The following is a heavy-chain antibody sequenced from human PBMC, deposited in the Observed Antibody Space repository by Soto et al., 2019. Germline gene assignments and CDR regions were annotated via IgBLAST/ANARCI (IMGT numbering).Heavy chain of an antibody. CDR2: IYHSGST. CDR1: GGSVSSGSSY. J-gene: IGHJ4*02. D-gene: IGHD1-26*01. V-gene: IGHV4-61*01. Sequence: SETLSLTCTVSGGSVSSGSSYWSWIRQSPGKGLEWIGYIYHSGSTTYNPSLKSRVTISVDTSKNQFSLKLSSVTAADTAVYYCARGVGATHLDYWXQGTLVTVSS. CDR3: ARGVGATHLDY.